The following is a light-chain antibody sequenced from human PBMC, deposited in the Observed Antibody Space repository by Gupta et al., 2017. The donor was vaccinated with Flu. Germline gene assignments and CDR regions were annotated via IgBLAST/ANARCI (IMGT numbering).Light chain of an antibody. V-gene: IGKV3-15*01. Sequence: ERATLSCRASQSVSSNLAWYQQKPGQAPRLLIYGASTRATGIPARFSGSGSGTEFTITISSLQSEDFAVYYCQQYNNWPPLTFGGGTKVEIK. CDR1: QSVSSN. J-gene: IGKJ4*01. CDR2: GAS. CDR3: QQYNNWPPLT.